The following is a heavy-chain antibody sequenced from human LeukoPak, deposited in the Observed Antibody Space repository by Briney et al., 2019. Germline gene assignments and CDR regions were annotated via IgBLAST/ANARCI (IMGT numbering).Heavy chain of an antibody. Sequence: SVKVPCKAPGFTFSSHAISWVRQAPGQGPEWMGRIIPIFGTADHPHKFQGTVTITTDESTSTAYMELSSLRSADTAVYYCARARYDWLFDYWGQGTLVTVSS. CDR2: IIPIFGTA. J-gene: IGHJ4*02. CDR3: ARARYDWLFDY. CDR1: GFTFSSHA. D-gene: IGHD3-9*01. V-gene: IGHV1-69*05.